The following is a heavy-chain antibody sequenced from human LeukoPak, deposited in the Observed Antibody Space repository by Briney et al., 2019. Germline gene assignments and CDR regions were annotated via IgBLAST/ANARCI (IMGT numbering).Heavy chain of an antibody. CDR1: GFPFSSHG. J-gene: IGHJ4*02. CDR3: AKDYEIRDWLVIQY. D-gene: IGHD6-19*01. Sequence: GGSLRLSCAASGFPFSSHGMHWVRQAPGKGLEWVSFIRYDGDDEYYADSVKGRFTISRDNSRNTLYLQMNSLRAEDTAVYYCAKDYEIRDWLVIQYWGQGTLVTVSS. V-gene: IGHV3-30*02. CDR2: IRYDGDDE.